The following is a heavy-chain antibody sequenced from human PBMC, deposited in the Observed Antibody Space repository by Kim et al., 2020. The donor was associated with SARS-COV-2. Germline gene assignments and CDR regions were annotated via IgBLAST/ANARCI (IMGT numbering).Heavy chain of an antibody. CDR3: ATEYSSSVADY. CDR1: GFTFSSYG. J-gene: IGHJ4*02. Sequence: GGSLRLSCAASGFTFSSYGMHWVRQAPGKGLEWVAVISYDGSNKYYADSVKGRFTISRDNSKNTLYLQMNSLRAEDTAVYYCATEYSSSVADYWGQGTLVTVSS. V-gene: IGHV3-30*03. D-gene: IGHD6-6*01. CDR2: ISYDGSNK.